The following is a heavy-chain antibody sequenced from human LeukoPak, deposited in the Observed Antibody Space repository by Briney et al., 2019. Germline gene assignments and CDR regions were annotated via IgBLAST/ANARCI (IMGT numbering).Heavy chain of an antibody. CDR2: IYYSGST. Sequence: PSETLSLTCTVSGGPISSYYWGWIRQPPGKGLEWIGSIYYSGSTYYNPSLKSRVTISVDTSKNQFSLKLSSVTAADTAVYYCARQEVDGYNSHDWGQGTLVTVSS. V-gene: IGHV4-39*01. CDR3: ARQEVDGYNSHD. J-gene: IGHJ4*02. CDR1: GGPISSYY. D-gene: IGHD5-24*01.